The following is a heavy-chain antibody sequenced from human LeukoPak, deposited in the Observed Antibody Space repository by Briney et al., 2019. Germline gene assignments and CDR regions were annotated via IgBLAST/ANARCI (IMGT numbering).Heavy chain of an antibody. CDR3: ARDSRLYTSSWANFDS. Sequence: GGSLRLSCAASGFTFSSYAMHWIRQAPGKGLEWVAIISYDGSNKYYADSVRGRFTISRDNSKNTLYLQMNSLRAEDTAVYYCARDSRLYTSSWANFDSWGQGTLVTVSS. CDR1: GFTFSSYA. D-gene: IGHD6-13*01. CDR2: ISYDGSNK. J-gene: IGHJ4*02. V-gene: IGHV3-30*04.